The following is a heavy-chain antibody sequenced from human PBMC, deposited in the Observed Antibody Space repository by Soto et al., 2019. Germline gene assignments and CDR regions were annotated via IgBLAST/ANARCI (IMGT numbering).Heavy chain of an antibody. CDR2: MYYTGSI. CDR3: ARLFWSGYAFDY. D-gene: IGHD3-3*01. J-gene: IGHJ4*02. Sequence: QVQLQESGPGLVKPSQTLSLTCTVSGASITSDNYYWGLVRQPPGKGLEWVAYMYYTGSIYYSPSLKSRSAISMDTSKNQLSLRVTSVTAADTAVYYCARLFWSGYAFDYWGQGTLVTVSS. CDR1: GASITSDNYY. V-gene: IGHV4-31*03.